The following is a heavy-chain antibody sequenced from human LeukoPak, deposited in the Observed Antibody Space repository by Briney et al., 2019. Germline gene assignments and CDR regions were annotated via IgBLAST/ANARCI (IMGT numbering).Heavy chain of an antibody. CDR3: ARVREAFDI. CDR1: GYTFNSYG. V-gene: IGHV1-18*01. CDR2: ISAYNGNT. Sequence: ASVNVSYQASGYTFNSYGISLVRQAPGQGLEWMGWISAYNGNTNYAQKLQGRVTMTTDTSTSTAYMELRSLRSDDTAVYYCARVREAFDIWGQGTMVTVSS. D-gene: IGHD3-10*01. J-gene: IGHJ3*02.